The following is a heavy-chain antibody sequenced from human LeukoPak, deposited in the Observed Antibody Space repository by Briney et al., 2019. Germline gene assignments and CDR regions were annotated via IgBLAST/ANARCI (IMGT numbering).Heavy chain of an antibody. Sequence: PGGSLRLSCAASGFTVSSNYMSWVRQAPGKGLEWVSVISSGGSTYYADSVKGRFTISRDNSKNTLYLQMNSLRAEDTAVYYCARALYSSGYFDYWGQGTLVTVSS. CDR1: GFTVSSNY. CDR3: ARALYSSGYFDY. J-gene: IGHJ4*02. CDR2: ISSGGST. V-gene: IGHV3-53*01. D-gene: IGHD5-18*01.